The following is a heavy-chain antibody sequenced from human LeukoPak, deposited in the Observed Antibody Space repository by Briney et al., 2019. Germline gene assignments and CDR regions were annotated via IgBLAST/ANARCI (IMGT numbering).Heavy chain of an antibody. CDR3: ARDLPSHYDSSGRSASYGD. Sequence: ASVKVSCKASGYTFTSYGISWVRQAPGQGLEWMGWISAYNGNTNYAQKLQGRVTMTTDTSTSTAYMELRSLRSDDTAVYYCARDLPSHYDSSGRSASYGDWGQGTLVTVSS. J-gene: IGHJ4*02. CDR1: GYTFTSYG. V-gene: IGHV1-18*01. D-gene: IGHD3-22*01. CDR2: ISAYNGNT.